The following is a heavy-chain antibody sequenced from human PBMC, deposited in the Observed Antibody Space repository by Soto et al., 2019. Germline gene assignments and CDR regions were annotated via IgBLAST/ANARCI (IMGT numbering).Heavy chain of an antibody. CDR2: MNPNSGNT. Sequence: VRQATGQGLEWMGWMNPNSGNTGYAQKFQGRVTMTRNTSISTAYMELSSLRSEDTAVYYCARGQRFLEWLSEYYYYGMDVWGQGTTVTVYS. D-gene: IGHD3-3*01. V-gene: IGHV1-8*01. J-gene: IGHJ6*02. CDR3: ARGQRFLEWLSEYYYYGMDV.